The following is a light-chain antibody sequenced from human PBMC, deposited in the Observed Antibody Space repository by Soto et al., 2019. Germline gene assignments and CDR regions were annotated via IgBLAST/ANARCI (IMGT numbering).Light chain of an antibody. CDR3: QSYDSSLSGYVV. J-gene: IGLJ2*01. CDR1: SSNIGAGYD. V-gene: IGLV1-40*01. Sequence: QAVLPQPPSVSGAPGQRVTISCTGSSSNIGAGYDVHWYQPLPGTAPKLLIYGNSNRPSGVPDRFSGSKSGTSASLAITGLQAEDEADYYCQSYDSSLSGYVVFGGGTKLTVL. CDR2: GNS.